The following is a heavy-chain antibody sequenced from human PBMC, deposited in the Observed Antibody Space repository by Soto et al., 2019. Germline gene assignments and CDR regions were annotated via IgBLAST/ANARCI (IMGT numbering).Heavy chain of an antibody. V-gene: IGHV3-30-3*01. CDR2: ISYDGSNK. J-gene: IGHJ6*02. CDR3: ARDQGGTTPYYHGMDV. Sequence: QVPLVESGGGVVQPGRSLRLSCAASGFTFSSYAMHWVRQAPGQGLEWVALISYDGSNKYYADSVKGRFTISRDNSKNTLYLQMNSLRPEDTAVYHCARDQGGTTPYYHGMDVWGQGTTVTVSS. D-gene: IGHD1-7*01. CDR1: GFTFSSYA.